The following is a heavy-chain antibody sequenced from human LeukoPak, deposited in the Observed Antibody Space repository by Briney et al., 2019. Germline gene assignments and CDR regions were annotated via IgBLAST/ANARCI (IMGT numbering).Heavy chain of an antibody. J-gene: IGHJ4*02. CDR2: IYYSGST. Sequence: SGTLSLTCTVSGGSINNYYWSWIRQPPGKGLEWIGYIYYSGSTNYNPSLKSRVTISVDTSKNQFSLKLTSVTAADTAVYYCARGSGWFFHWGQGTLVTVSS. CDR3: ARGSGWFFH. CDR1: GGSINNYY. D-gene: IGHD6-19*01. V-gene: IGHV4-59*08.